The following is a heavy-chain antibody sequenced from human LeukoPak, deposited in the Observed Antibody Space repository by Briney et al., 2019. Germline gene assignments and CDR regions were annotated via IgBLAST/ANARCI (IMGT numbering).Heavy chain of an antibody. CDR1: GFTFSSYA. D-gene: IGHD6-13*01. J-gene: IGHJ4*02. CDR3: AKGNGKAAAGSVVDY. V-gene: IGHV3-23*01. CDR2: ISGSGGTT. Sequence: GGSLRLSCAASGFTFSSYAMSWVRQAPGKGLEWVSSISGSGGTTYYADSVKGRFTISRDNSKNTLYLQMNSLRPDGMAVYYCAKGNGKAAAGSVVDYWGQGTLVTVSS.